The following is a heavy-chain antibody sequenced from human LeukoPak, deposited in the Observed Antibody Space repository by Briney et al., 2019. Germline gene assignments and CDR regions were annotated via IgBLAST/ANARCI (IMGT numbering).Heavy chain of an antibody. V-gene: IGHV1-18*01. Sequence: ASVKVSCKASGYTFTTYGFTWVRQAPGQGLQWMGWISAYNGNTNYTQKFQGRVTMTTDTSTSTAYMELRSLRSDDTAVYFCARGPRALSTDYYNYYMDVWGKGTTVTVSS. CDR2: ISAYNGNT. CDR1: GYTFTTYG. CDR3: ARGPRALSTDYYNYYMDV. J-gene: IGHJ6*03.